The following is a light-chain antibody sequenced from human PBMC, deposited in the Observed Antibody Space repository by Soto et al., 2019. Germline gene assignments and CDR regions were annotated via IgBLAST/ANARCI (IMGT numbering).Light chain of an antibody. CDR3: QQYGSSPWT. CDR1: QSVSSSY. J-gene: IGKJ1*01. CDR2: GAS. V-gene: IGKV3-20*01. Sequence: EIVLTQSPGTLSLSPGERATLSCRASQSVSSSYLAWYQQKPGQAPRLLIYGASSRATGIPDRFSGSGSETDFSLTISRVAPEDVAVYYCQQYGSSPWTFGEGTKVEIK.